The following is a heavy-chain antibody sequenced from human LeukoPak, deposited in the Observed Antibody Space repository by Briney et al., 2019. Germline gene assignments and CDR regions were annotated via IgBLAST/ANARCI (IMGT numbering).Heavy chain of an antibody. Sequence: SETLSLTCAVYGGSFSGYYWSWIRQPPGKGLEWIGEINHSGSTNYNPSLKSRVTISVDTSKNQFSLKLSSVTAEDTAVYYCVRDPSHILSTSSVDLWGQGTLVTVSS. D-gene: IGHD6-6*01. CDR1: GGSFSGYY. J-gene: IGHJ5*02. V-gene: IGHV4-34*01. CDR2: INHSGST. CDR3: VRDPSHILSTSSVDL.